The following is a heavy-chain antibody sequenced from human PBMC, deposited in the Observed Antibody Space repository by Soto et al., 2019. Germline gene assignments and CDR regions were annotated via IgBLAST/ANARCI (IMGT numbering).Heavy chain of an antibody. CDR2: IISIFGTA. D-gene: IGHD6-6*01. V-gene: IGHV1-69*13. CDR1: GGTFSSYA. J-gene: IGHJ4*02. Sequence: GASVKVSCKASGGTFSSYAISWVRQAPGQGLEWMGGIISIFGTANYAQKFQGRVTITADESTSTAYMELSSLRSEDTAVYYCARVWMYSSSVYYFDYWGQGTLVTVSP. CDR3: ARVWMYSSSVYYFDY.